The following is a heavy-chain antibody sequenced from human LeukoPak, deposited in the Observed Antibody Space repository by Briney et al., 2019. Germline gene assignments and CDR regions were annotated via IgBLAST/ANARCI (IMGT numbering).Heavy chain of an antibody. CDR2: FDPEGGET. J-gene: IGHJ4*02. CDR3: ATLSGSGWHRFDY. D-gene: IGHD6-19*01. CDR1: GYTLTELS. V-gene: IGHV1-24*01. Sequence: GASVKVSCKVSGYTLTELSMHWVRQAPGKGLEWMGGFDPEGGETIYAQKFQGRVTMTEDTSTDTAYMELSSLRSEDTAVYYCATLSGSGWHRFDYWGQGTLVTVSS.